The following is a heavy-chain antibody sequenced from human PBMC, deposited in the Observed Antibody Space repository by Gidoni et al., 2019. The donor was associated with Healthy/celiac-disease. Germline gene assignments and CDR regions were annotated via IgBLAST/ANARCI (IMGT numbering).Heavy chain of an antibody. V-gene: IGHV1-69*17. CDR3: ARFRAPTRAVAGHYYYYYGMDV. Sequence: VQLVQSGAEVTKPGSSVKVSCKASGGTFRSYALRWVRQAPGEGLEWMGGIIHIFGIANYEQKFQGRVTITADKSTSTAYMELSSLRSEDTAVYYCARFRAPTRAVAGHYYYYYGMDVWGQGTTVTVSS. CDR2: IIHIFGIA. D-gene: IGHD6-19*01. CDR1: GGTFRSYA. J-gene: IGHJ6*02.